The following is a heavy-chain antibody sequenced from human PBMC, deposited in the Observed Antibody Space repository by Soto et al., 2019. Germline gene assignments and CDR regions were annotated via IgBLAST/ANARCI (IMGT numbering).Heavy chain of an antibody. CDR2: IRSKANSYAT. D-gene: IGHD3-9*01. CDR3: TRRGYDILTGYTSGFDY. V-gene: IGHV3-73*01. CDR1: GFTFSGSA. J-gene: IGHJ4*02. Sequence: TGGSLRLSCAASGFTFSGSAMHWVRQASGKGLEWVGRIRSKANSYATAYAASVKGRFTISRDDSKNTAYLQMNSLKTEDTAVYYCTRRGYDILTGYTSGFDYWGQGTLVTVSS.